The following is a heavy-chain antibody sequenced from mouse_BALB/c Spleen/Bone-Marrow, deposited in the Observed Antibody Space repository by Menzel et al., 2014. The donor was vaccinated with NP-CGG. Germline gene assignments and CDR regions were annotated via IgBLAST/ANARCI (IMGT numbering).Heavy chain of an antibody. CDR3: ARSLYGFDWYFDV. Sequence: EVQLQQSGPELVKPGASVKMSCKAFGYTFTSYVMHWVKQKPGQGLEWIGNINPYNDGTKYNEKFKGKATLTSDKFSSTAYMELGSLTSEDSAVYYCARSLYGFDWYFDVWGAGTTVTVSS. J-gene: IGHJ1*01. CDR2: INPYNDGT. CDR1: GYTFTSYV. V-gene: IGHV1-14*01. D-gene: IGHD2-2*01.